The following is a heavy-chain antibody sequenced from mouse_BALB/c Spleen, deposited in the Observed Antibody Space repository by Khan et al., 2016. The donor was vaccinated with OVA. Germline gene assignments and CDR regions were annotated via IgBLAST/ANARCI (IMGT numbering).Heavy chain of an antibody. V-gene: IGHV1S136*01. CDR3: APVGTYCVSFVY. Sequence: VQLQQSGPEVVKPGASVKMSCKASGYTFTSSVMHWVKQKPGQGLEWIGYIYPFNDVTKYNEKFNGKATLTSEKSSSTAYMELSNLNSEDSAVYYCAPVGTYCVSFVYWGQGTLVTVSA. CDR2: IYPFNDVT. J-gene: IGHJ3*01. CDR1: GYTFTSSV. D-gene: IGHD1-1*01.